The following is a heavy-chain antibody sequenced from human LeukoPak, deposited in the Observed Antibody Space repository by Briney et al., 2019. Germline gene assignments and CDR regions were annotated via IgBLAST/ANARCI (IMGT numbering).Heavy chain of an antibody. CDR2: IYYSGRT. J-gene: IGHJ5*02. V-gene: IGHV4-39*01. D-gene: IGHD3-10*01. CDR3: ARHRYFFGSGSYEVDWFDP. Sequence: PSETLSLTCTVSGGSISSISHYWGWIRQPRGTGLEWIGSIYYSGRTNYNPSLKSRVTISADTSKNQFSLKLTSVTAADTAVYYCARHRYFFGSGSYEVDWFDPWGQGTLATVSS. CDR1: GGSISSISHY.